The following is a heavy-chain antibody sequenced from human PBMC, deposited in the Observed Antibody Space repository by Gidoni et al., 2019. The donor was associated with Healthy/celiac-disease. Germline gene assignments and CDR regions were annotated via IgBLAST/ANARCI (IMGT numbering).Heavy chain of an antibody. Sequence: QVQLVASGGGVVQPGRSLVLSCAASGFTFSIYGMHWVRQAPGKGLEWVAVISYDGSNKYYADSVKGRFTISRDNSKNTLYLQMNSLRAEDTAVYYCAKGSLLGRDGYKTVDYWGQGTLVTVSS. V-gene: IGHV3-30*18. CDR2: ISYDGSNK. CDR3: AKGSLLGRDGYKTVDY. D-gene: IGHD5-12*01. CDR1: GFTFSIYG. J-gene: IGHJ4*02.